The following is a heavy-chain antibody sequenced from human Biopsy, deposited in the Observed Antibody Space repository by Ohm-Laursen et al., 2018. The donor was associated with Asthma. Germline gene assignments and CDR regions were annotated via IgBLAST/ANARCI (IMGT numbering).Heavy chain of an antibody. V-gene: IGHV4-30-4*01. Sequence: SQTLSLTCTVSGGSISSGAYYWSWVRQPPGKGLEWIGYIYYIGSTYYNPSLKSRVAISLDTSKNQFSLKLSSVTAADTAVYFCAIRGGVRRYFDYWGQGTLVTVSS. CDR3: AIRGGVRRYFDY. J-gene: IGHJ4*02. CDR2: IYYIGST. CDR1: GGSISSGAYY. D-gene: IGHD3-16*01.